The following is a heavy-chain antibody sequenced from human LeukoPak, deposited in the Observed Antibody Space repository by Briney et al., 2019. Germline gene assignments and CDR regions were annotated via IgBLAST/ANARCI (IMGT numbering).Heavy chain of an antibody. D-gene: IGHD7-27*01. CDR2: IYYSGST. CDR3: ARESHWGSFDY. CDR1: GGSISSYY. J-gene: IGHJ4*02. V-gene: IGHV4-59*01. Sequence: SETLSLTCTVPGGSISSYYWSWIRQPPGKGLEWIGYIYYSGSTNYNPSLKSRVTISVDTSKNQFSLKLSSVTAADTAVYYCARESHWGSFDYWGQGTLVTVSS.